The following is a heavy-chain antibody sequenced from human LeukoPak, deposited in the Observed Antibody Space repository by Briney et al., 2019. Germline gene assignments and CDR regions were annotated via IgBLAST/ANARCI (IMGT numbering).Heavy chain of an antibody. D-gene: IGHD3-10*01. J-gene: IGHJ5*02. CDR1: GFTFSDYE. V-gene: IGHV3-48*03. CDR3: ARENTYYYGSGSYNWFDP. CDR2: ISGSGTTI. Sequence: PGGSLRLSCAASGFTFSDYEMNWVRQAPGKGLEWVSYISGSGTTIYYADSVKGRFTISRDNAKNSLYLQMNSLRAEDTAVYYCARENTYYYGSGSYNWFDPWGQGTLVTVSS.